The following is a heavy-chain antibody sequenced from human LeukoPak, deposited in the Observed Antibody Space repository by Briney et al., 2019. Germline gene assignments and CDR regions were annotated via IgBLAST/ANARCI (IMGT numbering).Heavy chain of an antibody. CDR3: ARDRLEGFDY. CDR2: IYTSGST. Sequence: SETLSLTCTVSGGSISSGGYYWSWIRQHPGKGLEWIGRIYTSGSTNYNPSLKSRVTISVDTSKNQFSLKLSSVTAADTAVYYCARDRLEGFDYWSQGTLVTVSS. CDR1: GGSISSGGYY. J-gene: IGHJ4*02. D-gene: IGHD3-3*01. V-gene: IGHV4-61*02.